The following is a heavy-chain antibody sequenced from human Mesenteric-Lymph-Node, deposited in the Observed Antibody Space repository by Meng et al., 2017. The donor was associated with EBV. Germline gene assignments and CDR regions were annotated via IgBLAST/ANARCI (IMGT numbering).Heavy chain of an antibody. D-gene: IGHD2/OR15-2a*01. V-gene: IGHV3-15*04. CDR3: ATDKYYFDS. J-gene: IGHJ4*02. CDR2: MVPKSDGGTT. CDR1: GFTFNNAW. Sequence: VQWVGSGGGLVKPGGSLRLSCAASGFTFNNAWMSWVRQAPGKGLEWVGRMVPKSDGGTTEYATPVKGRFIISRDESKNMMYLQMNSLKTEDTAVYHCATDKYYFDSWGQGTLVTVSS.